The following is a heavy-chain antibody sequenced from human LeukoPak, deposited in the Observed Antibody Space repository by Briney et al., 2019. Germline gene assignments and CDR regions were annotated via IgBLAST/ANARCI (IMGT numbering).Heavy chain of an antibody. Sequence: ASVKVSCKASGYTFTGYYMHWVRQAPGQGLEWMGWINPNSGGTNYAQKFQGRVTMTRDTSISTAYMELSRLRSDDTAVYYCARRLLWFGWPLSNWFDPWGQGTLVTVSS. CDR3: ARRLLWFGWPLSNWFDP. CDR2: INPNSGGT. J-gene: IGHJ5*02. CDR1: GYTFTGYY. D-gene: IGHD3-10*01. V-gene: IGHV1-2*02.